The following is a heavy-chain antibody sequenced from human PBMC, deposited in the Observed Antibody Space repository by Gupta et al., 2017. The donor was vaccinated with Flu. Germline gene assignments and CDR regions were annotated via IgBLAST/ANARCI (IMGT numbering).Heavy chain of an antibody. CDR2: IYYSATS. V-gene: IGHV4-39*01. D-gene: IGHD3-16*01. Sequence: QLQMQDSGPGLVRPSENLSITCNVSGGSIIDSSYYWGWIRQYSGKGLEWIGCIYYSATSYYNPSLGSRVAIFVDTSKNQFSLRLTSVTAADTAVYYCARQAGGYYYYYGMYVWGPGTTVAVSS. J-gene: IGHJ6*02. CDR1: GGSIIDSSYY. CDR3: ARQAGGYYYYYGMYV.